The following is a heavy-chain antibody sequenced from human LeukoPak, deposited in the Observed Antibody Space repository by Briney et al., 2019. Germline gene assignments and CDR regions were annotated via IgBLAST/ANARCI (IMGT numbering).Heavy chain of an antibody. D-gene: IGHD3-22*01. CDR1: DYSISSGYY. CDR3: ARNYYDSSGYYSYYYYYMDV. J-gene: IGHJ6*03. Sequence: SETLSLTCTVSDYSISSGYYWGWIRQPPGKGLEWIGEINHSGSTTYNPSLKSRVTISVDTSKNQFSLKLSSVTAADTAVYYCARNYYDSSGYYSYYYYYMDVWGKGTTVTISS. CDR2: INHSGST. V-gene: IGHV4-38-2*02.